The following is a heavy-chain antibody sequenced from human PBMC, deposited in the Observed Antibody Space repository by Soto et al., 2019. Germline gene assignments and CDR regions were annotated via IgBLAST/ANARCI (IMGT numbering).Heavy chain of an antibody. CDR1: GFSFRSYG. CDR2: IWFDESQK. CDR3: ARFCDNSAWPAY. V-gene: IGHV3-33*01. D-gene: IGHD3-22*01. Sequence: PGGSLRLSCAVSGFSFRSYGMHWVRQAPGKGPEWVAVIWFDESQKHYVDSVKGRFTVSRDNSKDMLYLEMNSLRAEDTAVYYCARFCDNSAWPAYWGQGTLVTVSS. J-gene: IGHJ4*02.